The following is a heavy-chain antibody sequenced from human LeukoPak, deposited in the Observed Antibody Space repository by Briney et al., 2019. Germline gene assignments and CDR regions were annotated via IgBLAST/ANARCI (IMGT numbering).Heavy chain of an antibody. CDR1: GGSISSGSYY. Sequence: SQTLSLTCTVSGGSISSGSYYWSWIRQPAGKGLEWIGCIYTSGSTNYNPSLKSRVTISVDTSKNQFSLKLSSVTAADTAVYYCARVTTHYYGGPPPGYYYYMDVWGKGTTVTVSS. CDR2: IYTSGST. J-gene: IGHJ6*03. CDR3: ARVTTHYYGGPPPGYYYYMDV. V-gene: IGHV4-61*02. D-gene: IGHD4-23*01.